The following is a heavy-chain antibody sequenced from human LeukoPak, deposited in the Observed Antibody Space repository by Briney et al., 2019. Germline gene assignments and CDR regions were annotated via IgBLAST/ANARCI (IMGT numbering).Heavy chain of an antibody. Sequence: ASVKVSCKASGYTFTDYYMHWVRQARGQGLEWMGWINLKRGAKKYAQKFQGRVTMTRSTAISKAYMELSSLTSDDTAVYSCSRDAATSSTIWIDPWGQGTLVTVSS. CDR1: GYTFTDYY. J-gene: IGHJ5*02. CDR2: INLKRGAK. CDR3: SRDAATSSTIWIDP. D-gene: IGHD3-3*01. V-gene: IGHV1-2*02.